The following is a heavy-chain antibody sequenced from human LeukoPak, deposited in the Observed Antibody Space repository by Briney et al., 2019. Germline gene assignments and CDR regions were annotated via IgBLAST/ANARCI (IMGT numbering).Heavy chain of an antibody. CDR1: GYTFTSYY. CDR3: ATSRSGYYYYFDY. J-gene: IGHJ4*02. D-gene: IGHD3-3*01. Sequence: GASVKVSCKASGYTFTSYYMHWVRQAPGQGLEWMGIINPSGGSTSYAQKFQGRVTMTRDMSTSTVYMELSSLRSEDTAVYYCATSRSGYYYYFDYWGQGTLVTVSS. CDR2: INPSGGST. V-gene: IGHV1-46*01.